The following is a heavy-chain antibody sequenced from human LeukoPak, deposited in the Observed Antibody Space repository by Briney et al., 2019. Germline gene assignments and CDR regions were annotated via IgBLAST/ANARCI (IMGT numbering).Heavy chain of an antibody. V-gene: IGHV5-51*01. Sequence: PGESLKISCKGSGYSFTSYWIGWVRQMPGKGLEWMGIIYPGDSDTRYSPSFQGQVTISADKSISTAYLQWSSLKASDTAMYYCARHWHYKAYYYDYLGAKKVNDAFDIWGQGTMVTVSS. D-gene: IGHD3-22*01. CDR3: ARHWHYKAYYYDYLGAKKVNDAFDI. CDR2: IYPGDSDT. CDR1: GYSFTSYW. J-gene: IGHJ3*02.